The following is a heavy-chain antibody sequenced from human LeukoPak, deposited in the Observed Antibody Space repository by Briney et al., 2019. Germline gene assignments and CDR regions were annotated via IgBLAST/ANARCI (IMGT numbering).Heavy chain of an antibody. CDR2: ISYDGSNK. CDR3: ARMCILGGDCYSVDGMDV. D-gene: IGHD2-21*02. J-gene: IGHJ6*02. V-gene: IGHV3-30-3*01. CDR1: GFTFSSYA. Sequence: PGGSLRLSCAASGFTFSSYAMHWVRQAPGKGLEWVAVISYDGSNKYYADSVKGRFTISRDNSKNTLYLQMNSLRAEDTAVYYCARMCILGGDCYSVDGMDVWGQGTTVTVSS.